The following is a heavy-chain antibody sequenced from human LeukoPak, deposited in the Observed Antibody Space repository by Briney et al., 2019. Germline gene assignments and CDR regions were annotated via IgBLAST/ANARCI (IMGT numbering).Heavy chain of an antibody. CDR3: ARSRGYSYGDFDY. D-gene: IGHD5-18*01. CDR1: GGTFSSYA. J-gene: IGHJ4*02. Sequence: SAKVSCKASGGTFSSYAISWVRQAPGQGLEWMGGIIPIFGTANYAQKFQGRVTITADKSTSTAYMELSSLRSEDTAVYYCARSRGYSYGDFDYWGQGTLVTVSS. CDR2: IIPIFGTA. V-gene: IGHV1-69*06.